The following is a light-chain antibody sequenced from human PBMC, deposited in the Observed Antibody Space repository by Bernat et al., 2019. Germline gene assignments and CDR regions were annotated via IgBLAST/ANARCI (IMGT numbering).Light chain of an antibody. J-gene: IGLJ3*02. V-gene: IGLV2-14*03. CDR2: DVS. CDR1: SSDVGGYNY. Sequence: QSALTQPASVSGSPGQSITISCTGTSSDVGGYNYVSWYQQHPGKAPKLMIYDVSNRPSGVSNRFSGSKSGNTASLTISGPQDEDEADYYCSSYTGSSTCVFGGGTKLTVL. CDR3: SSYTGSSTCV.